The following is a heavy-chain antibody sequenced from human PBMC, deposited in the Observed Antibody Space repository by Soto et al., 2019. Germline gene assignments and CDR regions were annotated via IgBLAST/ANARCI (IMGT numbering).Heavy chain of an antibody. CDR1: GFTVSSNY. CDR2: IYSGGSA. J-gene: IGHJ4*02. Sequence: EVQLVESGGGLVQPGGSLRLSCAASGFTVSSNYMSWVRQAPGKGLEWVSVIYSGGSAYYADSVKGRFTISRDNSKNTLYLQMTSLRAEDTAVYYCARHGYSYGGGYFDYWGQGTLGTVSS. D-gene: IGHD5-18*01. V-gene: IGHV3-66*04. CDR3: ARHGYSYGGGYFDY.